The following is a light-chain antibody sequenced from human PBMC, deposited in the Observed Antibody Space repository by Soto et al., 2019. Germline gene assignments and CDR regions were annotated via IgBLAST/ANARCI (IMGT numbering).Light chain of an antibody. Sequence: QSVLTQPPSVSGAPGQRVTISCTGGSSNIGAGCDVHWYQQLPGTAPKLLIYANSNRPSGVPDRFSGSKSGTSASLAITGLQAEDEADYYCQSYDSSLSVVFGGGTKLTVL. CDR1: SSNIGAGCD. V-gene: IGLV1-40*01. CDR2: ANS. CDR3: QSYDSSLSVV. J-gene: IGLJ2*01.